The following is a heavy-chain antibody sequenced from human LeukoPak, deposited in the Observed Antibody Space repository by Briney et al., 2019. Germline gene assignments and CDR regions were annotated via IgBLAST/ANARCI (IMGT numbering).Heavy chain of an antibody. CDR3: ASSTYYDFWSGYLPLDY. CDR2: INTDGTRT. V-gene: IGHV3-74*01. D-gene: IGHD3-3*01. J-gene: IGHJ4*02. CDR1: GFTFSNYW. Sequence: GGSLRLSCAASGFTFSNYWMHWVRQAPGKGLVWVSRINTDGTRTSYADSVKGRFTISRDNAKNTPNLQMNSLRVEDTAVYYCASSTYYDFWSGYLPLDYWGQGTLVTVSS.